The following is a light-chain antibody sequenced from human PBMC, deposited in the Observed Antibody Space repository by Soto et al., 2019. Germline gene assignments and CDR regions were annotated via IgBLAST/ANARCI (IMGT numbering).Light chain of an antibody. CDR2: GAS. Sequence: EILLTQSPATLSVSPGERVTLSCRASQSVDISLAWYQQKPGQAPTLLIYGASTRATGIPATCSGSGSGTEFTLTTSSLQPEDFAVYCCQQYINWPPGTFGEGTKVDIK. CDR1: QSVDIS. J-gene: IGKJ1*01. CDR3: QQYINWPPGT. V-gene: IGKV3-15*01.